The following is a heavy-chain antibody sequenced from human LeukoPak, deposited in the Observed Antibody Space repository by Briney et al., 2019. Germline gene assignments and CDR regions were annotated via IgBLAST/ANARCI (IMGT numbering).Heavy chain of an antibody. Sequence: SGTLSLTCTVSGGSVSSGSYYWSWIRQPPGKGLEWIGYIYYSGSTNYNPSLKSRVTISVDTSKNQFSLKLSSVTAADTAVYYCAREPTVRGYYGMDVWGQGTTVTVSS. CDR3: AREPTVRGYYGMDV. CDR1: GGSVSSGSYY. D-gene: IGHD4-11*01. J-gene: IGHJ6*02. V-gene: IGHV4-61*01. CDR2: IYYSGST.